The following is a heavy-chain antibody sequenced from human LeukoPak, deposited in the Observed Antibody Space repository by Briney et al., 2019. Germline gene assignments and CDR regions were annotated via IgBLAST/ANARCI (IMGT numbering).Heavy chain of an antibody. CDR2: ISGSGGST. J-gene: IGHJ4*02. D-gene: IGHD6-19*01. V-gene: IGHV3-23*01. CDR3: AGYLTSGWDCIDDY. Sequence: GGSLRLSCAASGFTFSSYAMSWVRQAPGNGLEWVSAISGSGGSTYYADSVKGRFTISRDNSKNTLYLQMNSLRAEDTAVYYCAGYLTSGWDCIDDYWGQGTLVTVSS. CDR1: GFTFSSYA.